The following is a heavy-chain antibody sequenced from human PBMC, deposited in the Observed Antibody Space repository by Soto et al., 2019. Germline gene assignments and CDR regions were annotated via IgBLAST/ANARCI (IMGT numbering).Heavy chain of an antibody. CDR3: ARDRDYLGFDY. CDR2: ISYDGSNK. D-gene: IGHD4-17*01. J-gene: IGHJ4*02. Sequence: GGSLRLSCAASGFTFSSYAMHWVRQAPGKGLEWVAVISYDGSNKYYADSVKGRFTISRDNSKNTLYLQMNSLRAEDTAVYYCARDRDYLGFDYWGQGTLVTVSS. CDR1: GFTFSSYA. V-gene: IGHV3-30-3*01.